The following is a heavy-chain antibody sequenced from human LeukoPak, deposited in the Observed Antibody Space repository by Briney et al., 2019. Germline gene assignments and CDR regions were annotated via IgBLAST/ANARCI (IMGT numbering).Heavy chain of an antibody. Sequence: GGSLRLSCAASGFTFSSYSMNWVRQAPGKGLEWVSSISSSSSYIYYADSVKGRFTISRDNAKNSLYLQMNSLRAEDTAVYYCARGSPYMAVAGPAGYWGQGTLVTVSS. D-gene: IGHD6-19*01. J-gene: IGHJ4*02. CDR2: ISSSSSYI. CDR1: GFTFSSYS. CDR3: ARGSPYMAVAGPAGY. V-gene: IGHV3-21*01.